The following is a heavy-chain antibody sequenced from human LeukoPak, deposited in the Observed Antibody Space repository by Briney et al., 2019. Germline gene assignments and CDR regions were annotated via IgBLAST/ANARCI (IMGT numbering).Heavy chain of an antibody. V-gene: IGHV3-66*01. J-gene: IGHJ4*02. Sequence: GGSLRLSCAASGFTVSNNYMRWVRQAPGKGLEWVSLIYSGGATFYADAVKGRFTISRDGSKNTLYLQINSLRAEDTAVYYCARDPPAVAANTYGWGQGTVVTVSS. CDR1: GFTVSNNY. CDR3: ARDPPAVAANTYG. D-gene: IGHD6-6*01. CDR2: IYSGGAT.